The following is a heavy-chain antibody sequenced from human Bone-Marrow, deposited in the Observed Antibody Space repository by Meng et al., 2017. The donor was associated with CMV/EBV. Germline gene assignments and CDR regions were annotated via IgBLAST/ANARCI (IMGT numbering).Heavy chain of an antibody. CDR2: IYPGDSDT. Sequence: GESLKISCKGSGYSFTSYWIGWVRQMPGKGLEWMGIIYPGDSDTRYSPSFQGQVTISADKSISTAYLQWSSLKASDTAMYYCARQAVFGVVIMAPEYWGQGTLVTVSS. D-gene: IGHD3-3*01. J-gene: IGHJ4*02. CDR1: GYSFTSYW. V-gene: IGHV5-51*01. CDR3: ARQAVFGVVIMAPEY.